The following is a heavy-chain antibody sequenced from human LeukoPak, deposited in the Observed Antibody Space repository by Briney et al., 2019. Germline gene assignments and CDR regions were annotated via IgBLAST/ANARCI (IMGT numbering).Heavy chain of an antibody. CDR2: INHSGST. CDR1: GVSFSGYY. CDR3: ARGLYDSSGYYYED. V-gene: IGHV4-34*01. Sequence: SETLSLTCAVYGVSFSGYYWSWIRQPPGKGLEWIGEINHSGSTNYNPSLKSRVTISVDTSKNQFSLKLSSVTAADTAVYYCARGLYDSSGYYYEDWGQGTLVTVSS. D-gene: IGHD3-22*01. J-gene: IGHJ4*02.